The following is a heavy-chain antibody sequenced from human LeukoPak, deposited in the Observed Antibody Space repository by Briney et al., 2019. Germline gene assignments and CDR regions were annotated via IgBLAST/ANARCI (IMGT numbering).Heavy chain of an antibody. J-gene: IGHJ5*02. D-gene: IGHD1-26*01. Sequence: ASVKVSCKAPGGTFSSYSITWVRQAPGQGLEWMGGVAPLLETTNYAPKFRGRMTITADESTSTAYMELTNLRSDDTAVYYCARDRIVGALGWLDPWGQGTLVTVSS. CDR1: GGTFSSYS. CDR2: VAPLLETT. V-gene: IGHV1-69*13. CDR3: ARDRIVGALGWLDP.